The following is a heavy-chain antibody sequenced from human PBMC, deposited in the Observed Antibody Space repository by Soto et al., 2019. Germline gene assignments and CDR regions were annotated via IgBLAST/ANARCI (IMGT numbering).Heavy chain of an antibody. Sequence: QVQLVQSGAEVKKPGSSVKVSCKASGGTFSSYAISWVRQAPGQGLEWMGGIIPIFGTANYAQKFQGRVTITADKSTSTAYMEVNTLRSEDTAVYYCARGRVRRDGYNWNWYFDLWGRGTLVTVSS. CDR3: ARGRVRRDGYNWNWYFDL. CDR1: GGTFSSYA. D-gene: IGHD5-12*01. V-gene: IGHV1-69*06. J-gene: IGHJ2*01. CDR2: IIPIFGTA.